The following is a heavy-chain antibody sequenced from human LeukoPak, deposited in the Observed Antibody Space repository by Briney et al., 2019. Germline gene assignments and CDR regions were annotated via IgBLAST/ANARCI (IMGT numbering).Heavy chain of an antibody. CDR1: GFTFSSYA. D-gene: IGHD2-21*02. J-gene: IGHJ4*02. CDR2: ISGSGGST. V-gene: IGHV3-23*01. CDR3: AKDTNIVVVTAIAPFDY. Sequence: GGSLRLSCAASGFTFSSYAMSWVRQAPGKGLEWVSAISGSGGSTYYADSVKGRFTISRDNSKNTLYLQMNSLRAEDTAVYYCAKDTNIVVVTAIAPFDYWGQGTLVTVSS.